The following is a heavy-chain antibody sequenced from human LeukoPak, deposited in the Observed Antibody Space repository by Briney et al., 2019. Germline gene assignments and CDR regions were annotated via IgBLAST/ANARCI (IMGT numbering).Heavy chain of an antibody. CDR3: ARDWLDRSLDY. V-gene: IGHV3-33*08. CDR2: KSHHAGYE. Sequence: QASETLSLTCTVSGGSISGXYWSWIRQAPGKGLXWVAVKSHHAGYEYYADSVQGRFNTSRDDSKNTVYLQMNSLRAEDTAVYYCARDWLDRSLDYWGQGTLVTVSS. J-gene: IGHJ4*02. CDR1: GGSISGXY. D-gene: IGHD3-22*01.